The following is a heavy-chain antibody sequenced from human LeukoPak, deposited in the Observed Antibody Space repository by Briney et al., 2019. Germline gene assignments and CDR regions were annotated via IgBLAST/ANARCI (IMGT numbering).Heavy chain of an antibody. CDR1: GGSISSSSYY. V-gene: IGHV4-39*01. J-gene: IGHJ5*02. D-gene: IGHD1-1*01. Sequence: RPSESLSLTCTVSGGSISSSSYYWGWLRQPPGKGLEWFASIYYSGHTYYTPSLKSRVTISVDTSKNQFSLHLNSVTAADTAVYYCARRRLGETTTANWFDPWGQGTLVTVSS. CDR3: ARRRLGETTTANWFDP. CDR2: IYYSGHT.